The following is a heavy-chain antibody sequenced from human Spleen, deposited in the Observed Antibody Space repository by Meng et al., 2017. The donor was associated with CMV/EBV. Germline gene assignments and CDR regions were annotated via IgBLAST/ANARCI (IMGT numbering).Heavy chain of an antibody. CDR2: INPNSGGT. D-gene: IGHD3-10*01. V-gene: IGHV1-2*02. Sequence: QVQLVQSGAEVKKPRASVKVSCKASGYTFTGYYMHWVRQAPGQGLEWMGWINPNSGGTNYAQKFQGRVTMTRDTSISTAYMELSRLRSDDTAVYYCARDWTGYGSGSSGDYWGQGTLVTVSS. J-gene: IGHJ4*02. CDR1: GYTFTGYY. CDR3: ARDWTGYGSGSSGDY.